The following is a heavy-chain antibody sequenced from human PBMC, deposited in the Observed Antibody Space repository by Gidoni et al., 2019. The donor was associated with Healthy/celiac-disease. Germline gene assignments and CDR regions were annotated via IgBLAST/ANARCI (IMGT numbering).Heavy chain of an antibody. V-gene: IGHV4-30-2*01. D-gene: IGHD3-16*01. CDR1: GGSISSVGYS. CDR3: ARVLREVVPRLGEWFDP. CDR2: IYHSGRT. J-gene: IGHJ5*02. Sequence: QLQLQESGSGLVKPSQTLSLTCAVSGGSISSVGYSRSWIRQPPGKGLEWIGYIYHSGRTYYNPSLKSRVTISVDRSKNQFSLKLSSVTAADTAVYYCARVLREVVPRLGEWFDPWGQGTLVTVSS.